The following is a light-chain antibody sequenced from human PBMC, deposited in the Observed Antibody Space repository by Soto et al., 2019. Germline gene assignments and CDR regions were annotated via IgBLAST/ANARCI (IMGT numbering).Light chain of an antibody. Sequence: QSALTQPASVSGSPGQSITISCTGTSSDVGSYNLVSWYQQHPGKAPKLMIYEVSKRPAGVSNRCSGSKSGNTASLTNSGLQAEDEADYYCCSYAGSPWVFGGGTKLTVL. CDR2: EVS. CDR3: CSYAGSPWV. V-gene: IGLV2-23*02. J-gene: IGLJ3*02. CDR1: SSDVGSYNL.